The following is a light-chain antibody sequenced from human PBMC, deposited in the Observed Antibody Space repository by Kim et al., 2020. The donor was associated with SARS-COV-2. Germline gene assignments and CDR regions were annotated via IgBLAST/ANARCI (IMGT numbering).Light chain of an antibody. CDR3: QQYTNCWTWT. CDR2: SAS. Sequence: DIQMTQSPSTLSASVGDRVTITCRASQSISNSLVWYQQKPGKAPKLLIYSASTLESGVSSRFSGSGSGTQFTLTISSLQPDDFAAYYCQQYTNCWTWTFGQGTKVDIK. V-gene: IGKV1-5*03. J-gene: IGKJ1*01. CDR1: QSISNS.